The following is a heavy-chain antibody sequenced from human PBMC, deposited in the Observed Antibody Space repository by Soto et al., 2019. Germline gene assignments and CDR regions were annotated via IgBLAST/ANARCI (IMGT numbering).Heavy chain of an antibody. Sequence: GASVKVSCKASGGTFGNSAISWVRQAPGQGLEWMGGIIPSFATGNSAPEFQGRLTITADKSTTTAYMELSSLRSEDTAVYYCARASGGYSYGPNMDVWGQGTTVTVSS. V-gene: IGHV1-69*06. CDR2: IIPSFATG. CDR3: ARASGGYSYGPNMDV. J-gene: IGHJ6*02. CDR1: GGTFGNSA. D-gene: IGHD5-18*01.